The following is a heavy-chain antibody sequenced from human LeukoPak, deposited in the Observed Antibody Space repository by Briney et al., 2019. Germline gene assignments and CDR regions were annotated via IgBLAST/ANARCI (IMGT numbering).Heavy chain of an antibody. CDR3: ARDYGSHGEYFDY. D-gene: IGHD3-10*01. J-gene: IGHJ4*02. CDR1: GFTFSSYW. Sequence: GGSLRLSCVASGFTFSSYWMTWVRQAPGKGLEWVANIKPDGSEKDYVDSVKGRFSISRDNAKNSLYLQMNSLRAEDTAVYYCARDYGSHGEYFDYWGQGALVTVSS. CDR2: IKPDGSEK. V-gene: IGHV3-7*01.